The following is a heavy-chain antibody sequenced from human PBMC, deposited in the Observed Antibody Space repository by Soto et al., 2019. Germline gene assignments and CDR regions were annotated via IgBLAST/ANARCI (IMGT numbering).Heavy chain of an antibody. V-gene: IGHV3-48*02. D-gene: IGHD3-10*01. J-gene: IGHJ6*02. Sequence: EVQLVESGGGLVQPGGSLRLSCAASGFTFSLDSMSWVRQAPGKGLEWVSYISRSSTGIHYADSVKGRFTISRDDATNSMQLQMNSLRDGDTAVYYCARAVTWGLDVWGQGTTVSISS. CDR1: GFTFSLDS. CDR3: ARAVTWGLDV. CDR2: ISRSSTGI.